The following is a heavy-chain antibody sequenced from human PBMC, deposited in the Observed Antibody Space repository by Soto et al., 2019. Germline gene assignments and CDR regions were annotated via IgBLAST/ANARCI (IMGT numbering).Heavy chain of an antibody. D-gene: IGHD4-17*01. CDR3: ARDTPYGDYVYYYYGLDV. Sequence: EVQLVESGGGLVKPGGSLRLSCAASGFTFSSYSMNWVRQAPGKRLEWVSSISSSSSYIYYADSVKGRFTISRDNAKNSLYLQMNSLRAEDTSVYYCARDTPYGDYVYYYYGLDVLGQGTTVTVSS. J-gene: IGHJ6*02. CDR2: ISSSSSYI. V-gene: IGHV3-21*01. CDR1: GFTFSSYS.